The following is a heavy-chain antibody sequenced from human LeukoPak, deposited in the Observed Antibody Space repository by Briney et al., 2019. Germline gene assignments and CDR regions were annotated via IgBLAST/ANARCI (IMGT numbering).Heavy chain of an antibody. CDR2: ISGSGGST. CDR1: GFTFSSYA. V-gene: IGHV3-23*01. D-gene: IGHD3-3*01. CDR3: AMGATSWSGYSFPKIFQH. Sequence: GGSLRLSCAASGFTFSSYAMSWVRQAPGKGLEWVSAISGSGGSTYYTDSVKGRFTISRDNSKNTLYLQMNSLRAEDTAVYYCAMGATSWSGYSFPKIFQHWGRGTLVTVSS. J-gene: IGHJ1*01.